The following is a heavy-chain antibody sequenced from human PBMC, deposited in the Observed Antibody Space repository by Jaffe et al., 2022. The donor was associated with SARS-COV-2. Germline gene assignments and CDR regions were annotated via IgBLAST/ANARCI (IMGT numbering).Heavy chain of an antibody. J-gene: IGHJ4*02. CDR2: IYYSGST. CDR1: GGSISSSSYY. V-gene: IGHV4-39*01. D-gene: IGHD6-13*01. CDR3: ATHTIAAAGNLFDY. Sequence: QLQLQESGPGLVKPSETLSLTCTVSGGSISSSSYYWGWIRQPPGKGLEWIGSIYYSGSTYYNPSLKSRVTISVDTSKNQFSLKLSSVTAADTAVYYCATHTIAAAGNLFDYWGQGTLVTVSS.